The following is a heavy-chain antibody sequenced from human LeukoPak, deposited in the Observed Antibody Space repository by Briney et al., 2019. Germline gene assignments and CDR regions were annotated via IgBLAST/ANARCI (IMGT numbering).Heavy chain of an antibody. J-gene: IGHJ3*02. V-gene: IGHV4-59*12. D-gene: IGHD2-2*01. CDR1: GGSISSYY. CDR2: IYYSGST. Sequence: KPSETLSLTCTVSGGSISSYYWSWIRQPPGKGLEWIGYIYYSGSTNYNPSLKSRVTISVDTSKNQFSLKLSSVTAADTAVYYCARDRSSGTRYTRGAFDIWGQGTMVTVSS. CDR3: ARDRSSGTRYTRGAFDI.